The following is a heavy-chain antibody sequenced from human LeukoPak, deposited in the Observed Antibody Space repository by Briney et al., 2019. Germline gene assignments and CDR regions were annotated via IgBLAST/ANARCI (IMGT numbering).Heavy chain of an antibody. Sequence: GGSLRLSCAASGFTFSTYEMKGVRPAPGEGGEWGSYISTGGSIIYYADSVKGRFTISRDNAQNSLYLQMSSLRAEETAVYYCATAYSGYYTYYFDYWGQGTLVTVSS. V-gene: IGHV3-48*03. J-gene: IGHJ4*02. CDR2: ISTGGSII. CDR1: GFTFSTYE. D-gene: IGHD3-22*01. CDR3: ATAYSGYYTYYFDY.